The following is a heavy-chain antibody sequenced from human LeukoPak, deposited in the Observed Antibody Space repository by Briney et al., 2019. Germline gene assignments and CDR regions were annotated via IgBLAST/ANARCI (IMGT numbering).Heavy chain of an antibody. J-gene: IGHJ5*02. CDR2: IYYSGIT. D-gene: IGHD6-19*01. CDR1: GGSISSGDYY. Sequence: SQTLSLTCTVSGGSISSGDYYWSWIRQPPGKGLEWIGYIYYSGITYYNPSLKSRVTISVDTSKNQFSLKLSSVTAADTAVYYCALIPRGIAVPGTDLWGQGTLVTVSS. V-gene: IGHV4-30-4*01. CDR3: ALIPRGIAVPGTDL.